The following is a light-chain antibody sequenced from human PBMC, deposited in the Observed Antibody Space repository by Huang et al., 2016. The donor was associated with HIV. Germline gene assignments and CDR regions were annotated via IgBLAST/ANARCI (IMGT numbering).Light chain of an antibody. J-gene: IGKJ1*01. Sequence: EIVMTQSPATLSVSQGERATLSCRASQSVSSNLAWYQQKPGQAPRLLIYAASTRATGIPARFSGSGSGTEFTLTISSLQSEDFAVYYCQQYNNWPRTFGQGTKVEIK. CDR2: AAS. CDR1: QSVSSN. CDR3: QQYNNWPRT. V-gene: IGKV3-15*01.